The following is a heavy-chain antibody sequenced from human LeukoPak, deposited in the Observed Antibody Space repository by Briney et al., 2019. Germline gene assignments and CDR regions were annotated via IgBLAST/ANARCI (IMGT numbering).Heavy chain of an antibody. V-gene: IGHV4-59*01. CDR2: IYYSGST. CDR1: GGSISSYY. CDR3: ARDRGYCSGSNCYMVFDY. D-gene: IGHD2-15*01. J-gene: IGHJ4*02. Sequence: SETLSLTCTVSGGSISSYYWSWIRQPPGKGLEWIGYIYYSGSTNYNPSLKSRVTISVDTSKNQFSLKLSSVTAADTAMYYCARDRGYCSGSNCYMVFDYWGQGTLVTVSS.